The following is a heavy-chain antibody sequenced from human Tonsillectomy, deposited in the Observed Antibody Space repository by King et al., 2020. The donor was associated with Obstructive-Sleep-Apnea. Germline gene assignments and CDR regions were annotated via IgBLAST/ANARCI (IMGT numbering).Heavy chain of an antibody. V-gene: IGHV3-30*04. D-gene: IGHD6-13*01. CDR2: ISYDGTNK. CDR3: ATAAAGYIDY. J-gene: IGHJ4*02. CDR1: GFTFSTYA. Sequence: QLVQSGGGVVQPGRSLRLSCAASGFTFSTYAMHWVRQAPGKGLEWVAVISYDGTNKYYADSVKGRFTISRDNSKNTLFLQMNSLGPGDTAVYYCATAAAGYIDYWGQGTLVTVSS.